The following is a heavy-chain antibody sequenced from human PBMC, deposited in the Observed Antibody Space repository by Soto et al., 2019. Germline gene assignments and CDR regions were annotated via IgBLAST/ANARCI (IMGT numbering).Heavy chain of an antibody. Sequence: ASVKVSCKASGGTFSSYAISWVRQAPGQGLEKIRRIIPIYDTANYAQKYQGRVTITADEPTSTANMELRSLRSDDTAMYYCARSYCGGNCYSDLPLDYYYYGMDVWGQGTTVTVSS. J-gene: IGHJ6*02. CDR1: GGTFSSYA. CDR3: ARSYCGGNCYSDLPLDYYYYGMDV. V-gene: IGHV1-69*13. CDR2: IIPIYDTA. D-gene: IGHD2-21*02.